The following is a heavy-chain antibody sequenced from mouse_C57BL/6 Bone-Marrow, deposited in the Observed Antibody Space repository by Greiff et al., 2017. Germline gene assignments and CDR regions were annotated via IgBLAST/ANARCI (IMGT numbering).Heavy chain of an antibody. CDR1: GYTFTDYY. V-gene: IGHV1-26*01. J-gene: IGHJ2*01. Sequence: EVQLQHSGPELVKPGDSVKISCKASGYTFTDYYMNWVKQSHGKSLEWIGEINPNNGGHSSNQQLKGKATLTVDKSSSTAYMELRSLTSEDSAVYYCARYYYGSSWYFDYWGQGTILTVSS. CDR3: ARYYYGSSWYFDY. D-gene: IGHD1-1*01. CDR2: INPNNGGH.